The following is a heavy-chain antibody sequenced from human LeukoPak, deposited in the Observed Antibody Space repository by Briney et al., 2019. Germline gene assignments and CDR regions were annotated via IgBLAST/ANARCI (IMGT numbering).Heavy chain of an antibody. D-gene: IGHD6-13*01. V-gene: IGHV4-31*03. Sequence: SETLSLTCTVSGGSISSGGYYWSWIRQHPGKGLEWIGYIYYSGSTYYNPSLKSRVSISVDTSKNRFSLKLSSVTAADTAVYYCARTIAAAGKTYYFDYWGQGTLVTVSS. CDR3: ARTIAAAGKTYYFDY. J-gene: IGHJ4*02. CDR2: IYYSGST. CDR1: GGSISSGGYY.